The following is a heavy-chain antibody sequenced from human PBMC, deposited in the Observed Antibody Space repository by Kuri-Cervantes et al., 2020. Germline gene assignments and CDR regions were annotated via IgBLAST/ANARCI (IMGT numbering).Heavy chain of an antibody. CDR1: GFTFSSYG. D-gene: IGHD3-3*01. V-gene: IGHV3-48*04. CDR2: ISSSGSTI. J-gene: IGHJ4*02. Sequence: GGSLRLSCAASGFTFSSYGMHWVRQAPGKGLEWVSYISSSGSTIYYADSVKGRFTISRDNAKNSLYLQMNSLRAEDTAVYYCARDRYDFWSGYYQKPGVFDYWGQGTLVTVSS. CDR3: ARDRYDFWSGYYQKPGVFDY.